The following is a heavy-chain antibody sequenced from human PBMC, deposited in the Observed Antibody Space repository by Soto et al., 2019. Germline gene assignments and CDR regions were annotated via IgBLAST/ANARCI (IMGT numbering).Heavy chain of an antibody. CDR2: ISYDGSNK. CDR1: GFTFSSYA. Sequence: GGSLRLSCAASGFTFSSYAMHWVRQAPGKGLEWVAVISYDGSNKYYADSVKGRFTISRDNSKNTLYLQMNSLRAEDTAGYYCAREVAYYDILTGYYYFDYWGQGTLVTVSS. V-gene: IGHV3-30*04. J-gene: IGHJ4*02. CDR3: AREVAYYDILTGYYYFDY. D-gene: IGHD3-9*01.